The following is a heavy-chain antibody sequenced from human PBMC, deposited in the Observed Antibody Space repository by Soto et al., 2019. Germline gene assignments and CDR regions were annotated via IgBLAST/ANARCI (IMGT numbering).Heavy chain of an antibody. CDR1: GYTFTSYD. Sequence: ASVKVSCKASGYTFTSYDINWVRQATGQGLEWMGWMNPNSGNTGYAQKFQGRVTMTRNTSISTAYTELSSLRSEDTAVYYCAREGIAAAGQTDAFDIWGQGTMVTVSS. CDR2: MNPNSGNT. J-gene: IGHJ3*02. D-gene: IGHD6-13*01. V-gene: IGHV1-8*01. CDR3: AREGIAAAGQTDAFDI.